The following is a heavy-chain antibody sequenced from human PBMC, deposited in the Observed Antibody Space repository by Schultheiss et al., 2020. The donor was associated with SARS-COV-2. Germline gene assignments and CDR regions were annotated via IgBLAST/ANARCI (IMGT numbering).Heavy chain of an antibody. V-gene: IGHV3-48*03. CDR2: ISSSGSTI. CDR3: AQQSIAARLNYYYYGMDV. D-gene: IGHD6-6*01. CDR1: GFTFSSYE. Sequence: GESLKISCAASGFTFSSYEMNWVRQAPGKGLEWVSYISSSGSTIYYADSVKGRFTISRDNSKNTLYLQMNSLRAEDTALYYCAQQSIAARLNYYYYGMDVWGQGTTVTVSS. J-gene: IGHJ6*02.